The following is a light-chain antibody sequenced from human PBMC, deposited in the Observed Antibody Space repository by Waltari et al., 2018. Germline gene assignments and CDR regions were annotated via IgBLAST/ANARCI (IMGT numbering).Light chain of an antibody. CDR2: EDS. V-gene: IGLV3-10*01. J-gene: IGLJ2*01. Sequence: SYELTQPPSVSVSPGQTARITCSAVALPKNYDYWYQQKSVQAPVLVIYEDSKRPSGIRERYSGAGSGTMATLTISGAQVEDEADYYWFSRDSSGNRRRVFGGGTKLTVL. CDR1: ALPKNY. CDR3: FSRDSSGNRRRV.